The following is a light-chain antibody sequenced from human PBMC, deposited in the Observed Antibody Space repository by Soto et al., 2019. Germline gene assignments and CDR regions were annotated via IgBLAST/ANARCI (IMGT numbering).Light chain of an antibody. CDR2: SVS. Sequence: EIAMTQSPATLPVSPGEGATLSCRASQSVGFNLAWYQQKPGQAPRLLIHSVSTRATGVPARFSGSGFGTEFTLTVSSLQSEDFAVYYCQQYNKETPLTFGGGTKVDIK. V-gene: IGKV3-15*01. CDR3: QQYNKETPLT. CDR1: QSVGFN. J-gene: IGKJ4*01.